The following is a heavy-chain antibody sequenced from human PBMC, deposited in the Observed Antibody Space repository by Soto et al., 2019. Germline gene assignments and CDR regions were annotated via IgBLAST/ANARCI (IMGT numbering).Heavy chain of an antibody. V-gene: IGHV3-11*05. D-gene: IGHD2-8*02. CDR3: ARDSGPRGYDAFDI. J-gene: IGHJ3*02. CDR1: GFTVSSNY. Sequence: GGSLRLSCAASGFTVSSNYMSWVRQAPGKGLEWVSSISGGSSYTDYAESVKGRFTISRDDAKNSLYLQMTSLRADDAAVYYCARDSGPRGYDAFDIWGQGTMVTVS. CDR2: ISGGSSYT.